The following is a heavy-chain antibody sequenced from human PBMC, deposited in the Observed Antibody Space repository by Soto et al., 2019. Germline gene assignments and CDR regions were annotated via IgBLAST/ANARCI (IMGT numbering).Heavy chain of an antibody. CDR1: GFTFSSYA. D-gene: IGHD1-26*01. CDR3: AKDREDTYWYFDL. V-gene: IGHV3-23*01. CDR2: ISGSGGST. J-gene: IGHJ2*01. Sequence: EVQLLESGGGLVQPGGSLRLSCAASGFTFSSYAMSLFRQSPGKGLEWVSAISGSGGSTYYADSVKGRFTISRDNSKNTLYLQMNSLRAEDTAVYYCAKDREDTYWYFDLWGRGTLVTVSS.